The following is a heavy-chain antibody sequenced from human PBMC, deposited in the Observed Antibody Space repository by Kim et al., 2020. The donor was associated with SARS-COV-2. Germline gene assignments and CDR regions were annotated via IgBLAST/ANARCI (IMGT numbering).Heavy chain of an antibody. CDR1: GFTFSPYW. J-gene: IGHJ4*02. CDR2: INNDGTTT. D-gene: IGHD3-3*01. V-gene: IGHV3-74*01. Sequence: GGSLRLSCAASGFTFSPYWIHWVRQDPGKGLVWVSRINNDGTTTNYADSVKGRFTISRDNAENTVYLQMNSLRAEDTAVYYCASGEWLFLSMWGQGTLVTVSS. CDR3: ASGEWLFLSM.